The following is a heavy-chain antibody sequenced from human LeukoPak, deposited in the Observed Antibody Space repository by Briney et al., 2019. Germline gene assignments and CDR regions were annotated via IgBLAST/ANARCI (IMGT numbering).Heavy chain of an antibody. D-gene: IGHD3-10*01. V-gene: IGHV4-30-2*01. CDR1: GGSISSGGYY. J-gene: IGHJ6*02. Sequence: PSETLSLTCTVSGGSISSGGYYWSWIRQPPGKGLEWIGHIYHSGTTSYNLSLKSRVTISVDTSNNQFSLKLSSVTAADTAVYYCARVDMVRGLIVTSYYGMDVWGQGTTVTVSS. CDR3: ARVDMVRGLIVTSYYGMDV. CDR2: IYHSGTT.